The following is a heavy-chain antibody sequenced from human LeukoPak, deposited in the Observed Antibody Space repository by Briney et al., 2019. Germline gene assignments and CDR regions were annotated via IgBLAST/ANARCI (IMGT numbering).Heavy chain of an antibody. V-gene: IGHV4-59*12. J-gene: IGHJ4*02. Sequence: SETLSLTCTVSGGSISSYYWSWIRQPPGKGLEWIGYIYHSGSTYYNPSLKSRVTISVDRSKNQFSLKLSSVTAADTAVYYCARVVGANAGFDYWGQGTLVTVSS. CDR3: ARVVGANAGFDY. D-gene: IGHD1-26*01. CDR2: IYHSGST. CDR1: GGSISSYY.